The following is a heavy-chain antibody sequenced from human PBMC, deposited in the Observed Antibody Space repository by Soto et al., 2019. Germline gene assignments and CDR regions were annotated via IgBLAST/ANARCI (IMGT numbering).Heavy chain of an antibody. D-gene: IGHD3-10*01. V-gene: IGHV3-33*01. CDR1: GFTFSSYG. CDR3: ARDPPLKTMTMVRGVLRLGEGYGMDV. J-gene: IGHJ6*02. CDR2: IWYDGSNK. Sequence: GGSLTLSCAASGFTFSSYGMHWVRQAPGKGLEWVAVIWYDGSNKYYADSVKGRFTIYRDNSKNTLYLQMNSLRAEDTAVYYCARDPPLKTMTMVRGVLRLGEGYGMDVWGQGTTVTVSS.